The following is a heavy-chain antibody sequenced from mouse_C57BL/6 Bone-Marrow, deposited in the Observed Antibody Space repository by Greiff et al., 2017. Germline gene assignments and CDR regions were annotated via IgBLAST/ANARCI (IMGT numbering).Heavy chain of an antibody. D-gene: IGHD2-4*01. V-gene: IGHV1-59*01. CDR3: ARDDYDADWYFDV. CDR2: IDPSDSYT. Sequence: QVQLQQPGAELVRPGTSVKLSCKASGYTFTSYWMHWVKQRPGQGLEWIGVIDPSDSYTNYNQKFKGKATLTVDTSSSTAYMQLSRLTSEDSAVYYGARDDYDADWYFDVWGTGTTVTVSS. J-gene: IGHJ1*03. CDR1: GYTFTSYW.